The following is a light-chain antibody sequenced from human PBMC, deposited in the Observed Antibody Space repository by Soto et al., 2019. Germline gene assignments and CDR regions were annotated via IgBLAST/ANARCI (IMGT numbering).Light chain of an antibody. CDR1: SSNIGDYH. CDR3: AAGDDSLNGVV. CDR2: SSH. Sequence: QSVLTQPPSASGTPGQRVTISCSGSSSNIGDYHVHWYQQLPGAAPKVLIHSSHQRPSGVPDRFSGSKSGTSASLAISGLQCEDGAVYSCAAGDDSLNGVVFGGGTKVPVL. V-gene: IGLV1-44*01. J-gene: IGLJ2*01.